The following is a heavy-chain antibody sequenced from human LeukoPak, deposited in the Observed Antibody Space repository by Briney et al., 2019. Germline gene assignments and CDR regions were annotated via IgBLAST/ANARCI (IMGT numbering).Heavy chain of an antibody. J-gene: IGHJ4*02. Sequence: PGGSLRLSCAASGFTFDDYGMSWVRQAPGKGLEWVSGINWNGGSTGYADSVKGRFTISRDNSKNTVYLQMNSLSAEDAAVYYCVKDDGWVQYANWGQGTLVTVSS. V-gene: IGHV3-20*04. CDR3: VKDDGWVQYAN. CDR1: GFTFDDYG. CDR2: INWNGGST. D-gene: IGHD5-24*01.